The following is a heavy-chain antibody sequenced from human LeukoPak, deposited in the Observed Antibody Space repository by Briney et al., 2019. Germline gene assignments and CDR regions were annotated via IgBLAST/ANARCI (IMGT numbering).Heavy chain of an antibody. Sequence: ASVKVSCKASGYTFTGYYMHWVRQAPGQGLGWMGWIYPNSGAAFSAQRFQGRLTMTRDMSIATAYMELSGLTSDDTAVYYCASLAIHFGVRGFDYWGQGTLVTVSS. CDR1: GYTFTGYY. CDR3: ASLAIHFGVRGFDY. CDR2: IYPNSGAA. J-gene: IGHJ4*02. D-gene: IGHD3-10*02. V-gene: IGHV1-2*02.